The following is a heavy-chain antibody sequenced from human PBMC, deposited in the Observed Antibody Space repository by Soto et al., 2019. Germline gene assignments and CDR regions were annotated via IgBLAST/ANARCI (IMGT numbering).Heavy chain of an antibody. D-gene: IGHD6-13*01. CDR2: ILPMLDIT. CDR3: TLGSWSAETFDI. Sequence: QVQLVQSGAKVKKPGSSVKVSCKASGGTFITYTIIWVRQAPGQGLEWMGRILPMLDITNSAQRFQGRVTITADKSTSTAYLELSSLRSEDTAVYYCTLGSWSAETFDIWGRGTMVTVSS. CDR1: GGTFITYT. J-gene: IGHJ3*02. V-gene: IGHV1-69*02.